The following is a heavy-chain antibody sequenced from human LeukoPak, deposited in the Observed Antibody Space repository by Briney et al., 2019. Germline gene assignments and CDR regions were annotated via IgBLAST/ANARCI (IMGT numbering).Heavy chain of an antibody. CDR3: AKDFEFKWQQPSDH. CDR2: ISGSGDNT. Sequence: PGGSLRLSCTASGFTFSNNAMGWVRQAPGKGLEWVSTISGSGDNTFYAASVKGRFIMSRDNSKNTLYLQMDSLRAEDAAIYYCAKDFEFKWQQPSDHWGQGTPVTVSS. V-gene: IGHV3-23*01. J-gene: IGHJ4*02. D-gene: IGHD1/OR15-1a*01. CDR1: GFTFSNNA.